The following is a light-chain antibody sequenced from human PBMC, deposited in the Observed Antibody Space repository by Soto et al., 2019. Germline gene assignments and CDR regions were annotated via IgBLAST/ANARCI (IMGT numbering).Light chain of an antibody. Sequence: EIVMTQSPATLSVSPGERATLSCRASQSVSSNVAWYQQKPGQAPTLLIYGGFISPTATPARFSGSESRTEFTLTISSLQCAGFAVYYSQQYNDWPPYSFGQGTKVDIK. J-gene: IGKJ2*01. V-gene: IGKV3-15*01. CDR2: GGF. CDR1: QSVSSN. CDR3: QQYNDWPPYS.